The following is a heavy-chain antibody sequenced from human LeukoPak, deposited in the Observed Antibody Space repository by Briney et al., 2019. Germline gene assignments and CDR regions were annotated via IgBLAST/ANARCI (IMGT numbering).Heavy chain of an antibody. D-gene: IGHD3-16*01. CDR3: ARGSHSGGPIPNFDY. J-gene: IGHJ4*02. Sequence: ASVTVSCTASGYTFTDFYVHWVRQAPGQGLEWMGWTNPKSGGKNYAQKFQGRVTMTRDTTIRTAYMELSTLRSDDTAVYYCARGSHSGGPIPNFDYWGQGTLVTVSS. CDR2: TNPKSGGK. V-gene: IGHV1-2*02. CDR1: GYTFTDFY.